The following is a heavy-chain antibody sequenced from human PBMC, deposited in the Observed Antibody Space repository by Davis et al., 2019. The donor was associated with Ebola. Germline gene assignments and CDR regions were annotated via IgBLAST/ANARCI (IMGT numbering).Heavy chain of an antibody. Sequence: AASVKVSCKASGYTFTSYGISWVRQAPGQGLEWMGWISAYNGNTNYAQKLQGRVTMTTDTSTSTAYMELRSLGSDDTAVYFCARGRLYCSSGSCQHNWFDPWGQGTLVTVSS. CDR3: ARGRLYCSSGSCQHNWFDP. V-gene: IGHV1-18*01. CDR2: ISAYNGNT. D-gene: IGHD2-15*01. CDR1: GYTFTSYG. J-gene: IGHJ5*02.